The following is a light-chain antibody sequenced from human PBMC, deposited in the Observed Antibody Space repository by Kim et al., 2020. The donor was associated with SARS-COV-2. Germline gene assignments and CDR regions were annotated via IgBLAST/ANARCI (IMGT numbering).Light chain of an antibody. CDR2: DVS. CDR1: SSDVGGYNY. Sequence: GQSITVSCTGTSSDVGGYNYVSWYQQHPGKAPQLMLFDVSQRPSGVSNRFSGSKSGNTASLTISGLQAEDEADYHCSSYTSSRTWVFGGGTQLTVL. V-gene: IGLV2-14*04. J-gene: IGLJ3*02. CDR3: SSYTSSRTWV.